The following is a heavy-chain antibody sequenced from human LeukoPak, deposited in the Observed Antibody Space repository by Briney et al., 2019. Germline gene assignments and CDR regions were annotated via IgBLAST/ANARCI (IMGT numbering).Heavy chain of an antibody. D-gene: IGHD2-2*03. V-gene: IGHV4-39*07. CDR1: GGSISSISYY. CDR3: ARVDIVYYGLDV. CDR2: IYYTGST. J-gene: IGHJ6*02. Sequence: SETLSLTCTISGGSISSISYYWGWIRQPPGKGLEWIGSIYYTGSTYYNPSLKSRVTISVDTSKSQFSLKLSSVTAADTAVYYCARVDIVYYGLDVWGQGTTVTVSS.